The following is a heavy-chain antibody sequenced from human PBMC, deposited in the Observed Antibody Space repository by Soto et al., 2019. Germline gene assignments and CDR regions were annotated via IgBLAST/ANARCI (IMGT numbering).Heavy chain of an antibody. CDR2: IYYSGST. CDR1: GGSISSYY. V-gene: IGHV4-59*01. Sequence: NPSETLSLTCTVSGGSISSYYWSWIRQPPGKGLEWTGYIYYSGSTNYNPSLKSRVTISVDTSKNQFSLKLSSVTAADTAVYYCARLSSGWYGGLDYWGQGTLVTVSS. J-gene: IGHJ4*02. CDR3: ARLSSGWYGGLDY. D-gene: IGHD6-19*01.